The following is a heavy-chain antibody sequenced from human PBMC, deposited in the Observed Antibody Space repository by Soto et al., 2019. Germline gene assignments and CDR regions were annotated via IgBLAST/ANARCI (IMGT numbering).Heavy chain of an antibody. Sequence: EVQLVESGGGLVKPGGSLRLSCAASGFTFSSYSMNWVRQAPGKGLEWVSSISSSSSYIYYADSVKGRFTISRDNAKNSLYLQMNSLRAEDTAVYYCARDRVRGAAANWFDPWGQGTLVTVSS. CDR1: GFTFSSYS. CDR3: ARDRVRGAAANWFDP. D-gene: IGHD3-10*01. J-gene: IGHJ5*02. CDR2: ISSSSSYI. V-gene: IGHV3-21*01.